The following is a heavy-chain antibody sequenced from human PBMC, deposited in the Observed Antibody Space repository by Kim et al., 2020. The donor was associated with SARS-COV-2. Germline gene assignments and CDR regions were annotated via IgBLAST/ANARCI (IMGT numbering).Heavy chain of an antibody. CDR1: GSSIGIGYY. CDR3: ARMEISGWFNFDV. D-gene: IGHD6-13*01. CDR2: ISHTGNT. Sequence: SETLSLTCTVSGSSIGIGYYWAWIRQPPGRGLEWIGSISHTGNTYSNPSLRGRISISVDTSKRQFSLKVTSVTAADTAVYSCARMEISGWFNFDVWGLGTMVTVSS. V-gene: IGHV4-38-2*02. J-gene: IGHJ3*01.